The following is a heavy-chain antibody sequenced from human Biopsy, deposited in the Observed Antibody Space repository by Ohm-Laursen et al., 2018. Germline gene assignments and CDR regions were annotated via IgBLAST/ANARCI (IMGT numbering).Heavy chain of an antibody. D-gene: IGHD3-3*01. CDR3: ARSFGVVINFEHNWFDP. CDR1: GATFSNYA. J-gene: IGHJ5*02. V-gene: IGHV1-69*06. CDR2: INPMFGTA. Sequence: SSVKVSCNASGATFSNYAINWLRQAPGQGLEWMGGINPMFGTAKYAQRFQGRVTITADKSTSTADMELSSLRSDDTAVYYCARSFGVVINFEHNWFDPWGQGTLVTVSS.